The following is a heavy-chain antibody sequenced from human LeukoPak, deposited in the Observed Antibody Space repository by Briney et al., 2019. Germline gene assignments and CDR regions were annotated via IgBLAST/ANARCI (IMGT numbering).Heavy chain of an antibody. J-gene: IGHJ4*02. D-gene: IGHD3-9*01. Sequence: TSETLSLTCSVSGASISSHFWSWIRQPPGKGLEWIADVSSTGNTNYNPSLKSRVTMSVDTSKNQFSLKLNSVTAADTAVYYCARSGTLTGYLYWGRGALVTVSS. V-gene: IGHV4-59*11. CDR3: ARSGTLTGYLY. CDR2: VSSTGNT. CDR1: GASISSHF.